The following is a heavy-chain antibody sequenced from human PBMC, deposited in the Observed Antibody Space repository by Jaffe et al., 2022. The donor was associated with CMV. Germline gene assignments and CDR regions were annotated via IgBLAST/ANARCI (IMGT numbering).Heavy chain of an antibody. CDR2: IYPGDSDT. J-gene: IGHJ6*03. V-gene: IGHV5-51*01. CDR1: GYRFTSYW. D-gene: IGHD1-1*01. Sequence: EVQLVQSGAEVKKPGESLKISCKGSGYRFTSYWIGWVRQMPGKGLEWMGIIYPGDSDTRYSPSFQGQVTFSADRSISTAYLQWSSLKASDTAMYFCARLLTIATDYYYMDVWGKGTTVTVSS. CDR3: ARLLTIATDYYYMDV.